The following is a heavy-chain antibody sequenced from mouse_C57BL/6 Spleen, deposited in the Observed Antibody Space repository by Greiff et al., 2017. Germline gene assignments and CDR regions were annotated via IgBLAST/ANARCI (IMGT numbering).Heavy chain of an antibody. D-gene: IGHD1-3*01. CDR2: IYPGDGDT. Sequence: LVESGAELVKPGASVKISCKASGYAFSSYWMNWVKQRPGKGLEWIGQIYPGDGDTNYNGKFKGKATLTADKSSSTAYMQLSSLTSEDSAVYFCARRSKDYAMDYWGQGTSVTVSS. CDR3: ARRSKDYAMDY. J-gene: IGHJ4*01. CDR1: GYAFSSYW. V-gene: IGHV1-80*01.